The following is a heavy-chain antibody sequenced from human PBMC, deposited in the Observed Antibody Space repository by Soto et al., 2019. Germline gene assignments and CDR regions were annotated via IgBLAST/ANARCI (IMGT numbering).Heavy chain of an antibody. CDR2: ISKSDYT. CDR1: GFAFNNYG. J-gene: IGHJ4*02. D-gene: IGHD2-2*01. Sequence: GGSLRLSCTVSGFAFNNYGINWVRQAPGKGLEWVSSISKSDYTYYSDSVKGRFDISRDNAKSSVSLQMNTLRVEDTAVYYCAREDSIIIPAVSDFWGRGAMVTVSS. CDR3: AREDSIIIPAVSDF. V-gene: IGHV3-21*01.